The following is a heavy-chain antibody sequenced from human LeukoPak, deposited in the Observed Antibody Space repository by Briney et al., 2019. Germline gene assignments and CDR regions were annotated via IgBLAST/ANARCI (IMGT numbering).Heavy chain of an antibody. Sequence: ASVKVSCKASGYTFTSYDMHWVRQAPGQGLEWMGWINPNSGGTNYAQKFQGRVTMTRDTSISTAYMELSRLRSDDTAVYYCARGAMRMATITWRYWGQGTLVTVSS. CDR3: ARGAMRMATITWRY. V-gene: IGHV1-2*02. CDR1: GYTFTSYD. J-gene: IGHJ4*02. D-gene: IGHD5-24*01. CDR2: INPNSGGT.